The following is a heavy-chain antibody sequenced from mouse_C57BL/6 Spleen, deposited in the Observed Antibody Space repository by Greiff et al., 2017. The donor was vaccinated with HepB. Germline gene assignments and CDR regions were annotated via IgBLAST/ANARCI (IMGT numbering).Heavy chain of an antibody. CDR2: IYPGSGST. CDR3: ARGRIYYGNYWYFDV. Sequence: QVQLQQPGAELVKPGASVKMSCKASGYTFTSYWITWVKQRPGQGLEWIGDIYPGSGSTIYNEKFKSKATLTVDTSSSTAYMQLSSLTSEDSAVYYCARGRIYYGNYWYFDVWGTGTTVTVSS. J-gene: IGHJ1*03. CDR1: GYTFTSYW. D-gene: IGHD2-1*01. V-gene: IGHV1-55*01.